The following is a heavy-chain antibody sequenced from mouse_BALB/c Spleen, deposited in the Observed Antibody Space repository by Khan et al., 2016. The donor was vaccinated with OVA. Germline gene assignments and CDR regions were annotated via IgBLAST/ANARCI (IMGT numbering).Heavy chain of an antibody. CDR3: ARVYGGDFDY. CDR2: ISYSGNT. Sequence: VQLKQSGPGLVKPSQSLSLTCTVTGYSITSDYAWNWIRQFPGNKLEWMGFISYSGNTNYTPSLKSRISITRDTSKNPFFLQLNSVTTEDTATYDCARVYGGDFDYWGQGTTLTVSS. CDR1: GYSITSDYA. J-gene: IGHJ2*01. D-gene: IGHD1-1*01. V-gene: IGHV3-2*02.